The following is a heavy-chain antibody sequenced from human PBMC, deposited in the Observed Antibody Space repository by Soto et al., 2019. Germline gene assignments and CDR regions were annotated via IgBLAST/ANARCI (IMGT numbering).Heavy chain of an antibody. J-gene: IGHJ4*02. CDR3: AKVSYYDNRGYFDF. V-gene: IGHV3-23*01. CDR2: ISGSGGNT. CDR1: GFPFSSYA. Sequence: PGGSLRLSCAASGFPFSSYAMNWVRQAPGKGLEWVSTISGSGGNTYYADSVKGRFTISRDNSENTLHLQMNSLRAEDTAEYYCAKVSYYDNRGYFDFWGQGTLVTVSS. D-gene: IGHD3-22*01.